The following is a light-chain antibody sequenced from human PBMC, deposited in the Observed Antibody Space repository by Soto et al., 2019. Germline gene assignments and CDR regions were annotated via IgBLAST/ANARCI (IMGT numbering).Light chain of an antibody. CDR3: QSYDSSLCGSRV. J-gene: IGLJ2*01. Sequence: QSVLTQPPSVSGAPGQRVTISCTGSSSNIGAGYDVHWYQQLPGTAPKLLIYGNSNRPSGVPDRLSGSKSGTSASLAITGLQAEDEADYYCQSYDSSLCGSRVFGGGTKVTVL. CDR2: GNS. CDR1: SSNIGAGYD. V-gene: IGLV1-40*01.